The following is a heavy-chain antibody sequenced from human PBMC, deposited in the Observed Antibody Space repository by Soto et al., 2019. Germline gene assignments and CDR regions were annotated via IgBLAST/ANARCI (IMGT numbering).Heavy chain of an antibody. J-gene: IGHJ3*02. Sequence: GGSLRLSCAASGFTFSSYAMSWVRQAPGKGLEWVSGISGSGGSTYYADSVKGRFTISRDNAKNSLYLQMNSLRAEDTAVYYCATLGSYYALGAFDIWGQGTMVTVSS. D-gene: IGHD1-26*01. CDR2: ISGSGGST. CDR1: GFTFSSYA. V-gene: IGHV3-23*01. CDR3: ATLGSYYALGAFDI.